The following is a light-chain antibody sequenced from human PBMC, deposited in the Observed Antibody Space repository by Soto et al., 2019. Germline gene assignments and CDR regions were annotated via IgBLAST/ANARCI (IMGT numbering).Light chain of an antibody. J-gene: IGLJ1*01. CDR2: DVG. CDR3: CSYAGSYTYV. V-gene: IGLV2-11*01. Sequence: QSALTQPRSVSGSPGQSVTISCTGTSSDIGGYNYVSWYQQHPGKAPKLMISDVGKRPSGVPDRFSGSKSGNTASLTISGLQAEDEADYCCCSYAGSYTYVFGTGTKLTVL. CDR1: SSDIGGYNY.